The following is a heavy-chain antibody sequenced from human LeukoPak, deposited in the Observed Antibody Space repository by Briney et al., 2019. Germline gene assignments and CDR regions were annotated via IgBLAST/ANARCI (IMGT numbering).Heavy chain of an antibody. Sequence: ASVKVSCKASGYTFTSYYMHWVRQAPGQGLEWMGLINPTGGSTGYAQKFQGRVTMTRDMSTSTDYMELSSLRSEDTAVYYCAREGTAMAADYWGQGTLVTVSS. J-gene: IGHJ4*02. V-gene: IGHV1-46*01. D-gene: IGHD5-18*01. CDR3: AREGTAMAADY. CDR2: INPTGGST. CDR1: GYTFTSYY.